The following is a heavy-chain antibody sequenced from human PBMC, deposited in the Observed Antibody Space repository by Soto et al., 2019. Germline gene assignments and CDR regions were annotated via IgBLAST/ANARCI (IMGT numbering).Heavy chain of an antibody. CDR1: GFTFSGAA. CDR3: TKVDAVTALDS. Sequence: GGSLRLSCAASGFTFSGAAMHWVRQASGKGLEWIGRIRSKANGYATAYVASVKGRFTISRDDSKNTAYLQMNSLKTEDTAVYYCTKVDAVTALDSWGQGALVTVSS. J-gene: IGHJ4*02. V-gene: IGHV3-73*01. D-gene: IGHD2-21*02. CDR2: IRSKANGYAT.